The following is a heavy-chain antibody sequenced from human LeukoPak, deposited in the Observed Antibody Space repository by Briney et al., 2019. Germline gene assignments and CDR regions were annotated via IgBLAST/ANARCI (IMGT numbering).Heavy chain of an antibody. J-gene: IGHJ5*02. D-gene: IGHD3-3*01. CDR3: ARGPYYDFWSGYTLYNWFDP. Sequence: PSETLSLTCAVYGGSFSGYYWSWIRQPPGKGLEWIGEINHSGSTNSNPSLKSRVTISVDTSKNQFSLKLSSVTAADTAVYYCARGPYYDFWSGYTLYNWFDPWGQGTLVTVSS. CDR1: GGSFSGYY. V-gene: IGHV4-34*01. CDR2: INHSGST.